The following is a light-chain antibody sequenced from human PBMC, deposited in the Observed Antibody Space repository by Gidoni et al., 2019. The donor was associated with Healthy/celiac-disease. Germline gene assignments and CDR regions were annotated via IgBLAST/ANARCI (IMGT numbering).Light chain of an antibody. Sequence: QRCHSPSPPSASVGDRVTITCRASLGIRNDLGWYQQKPGKAPMRLIYAASSLQSGVPSRFSSSGSGTEFTLTISSLQPADFAAYYCRQHSSYPRTFGQXTKVEIK. CDR2: AAS. V-gene: IGKV1-17*01. CDR1: LGIRND. CDR3: RQHSSYPRT. J-gene: IGKJ1*01.